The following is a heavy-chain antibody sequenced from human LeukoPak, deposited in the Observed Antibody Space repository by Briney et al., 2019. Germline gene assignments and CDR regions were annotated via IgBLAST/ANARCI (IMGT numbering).Heavy chain of an antibody. CDR3: ARDKTDSSTYSWFDP. V-gene: IGHV1-46*01. Sequence: GASVKVSCKASGYTFTSYYMHWVRQAPGQGLEWMGIINPSGGSTSYAQKLQGRVTMTRDTSTSTIYMELSSLRSEDTAVYYCARDKTDSSTYSWFDPWGQGTLVTVSS. J-gene: IGHJ5*02. D-gene: IGHD6-13*01. CDR2: INPSGGST. CDR1: GYTFTSYY.